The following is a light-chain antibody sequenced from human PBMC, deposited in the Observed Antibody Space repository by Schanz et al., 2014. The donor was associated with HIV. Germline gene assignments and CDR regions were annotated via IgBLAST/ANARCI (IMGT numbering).Light chain of an antibody. V-gene: IGLV2-8*01. CDR2: EGT. CDR1: SSDVGDYDF. CDR3: SSYAGNNYYV. Sequence: QSALTQPPSASGSPGQSVTISCTGTSSDVGDYDFVSWYQQHPGKAPKLMIYEGTKRPSGVPDRFSGSKSGNTASLTISGLQAEDEADYYCSSYAGNNYYVFGTGTKLTVL. J-gene: IGLJ1*01.